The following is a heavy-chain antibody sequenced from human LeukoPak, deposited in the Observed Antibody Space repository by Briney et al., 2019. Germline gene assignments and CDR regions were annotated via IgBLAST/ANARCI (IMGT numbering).Heavy chain of an antibody. V-gene: IGHV1-2*02. D-gene: IGHD6-13*01. CDR3: ASYLAAAGYYFDY. J-gene: IGHJ4*02. Sequence: ASVKVSCKASGYTFTGYYMHWVRQAPGQGLEWMGWINPNSGGTNYAQKFQGRVTMTRDTSISTAYMELSRLRSDGTAVYYCASYLAAAGYYFDYWGQGTLVTVSS. CDR1: GYTFTGYY. CDR2: INPNSGGT.